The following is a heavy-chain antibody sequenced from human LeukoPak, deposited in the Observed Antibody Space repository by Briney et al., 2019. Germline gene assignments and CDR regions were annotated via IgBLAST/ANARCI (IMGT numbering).Heavy chain of an antibody. CDR1: GFTFSSYG. CDR3: AKGGQQLVLYYFDY. D-gene: IGHD6-13*01. Sequence: PGGSLRLSCAASGFTFSSYGMHWVRQAPGKGLEWVAVISYDGSNKYYADSVKGRFTISRDNSKNTLYLQMNSLRAEDTAVYYCAKGGQQLVLYYFDYWGLGTLVTVSS. CDR2: ISYDGSNK. J-gene: IGHJ4*02. V-gene: IGHV3-30*18.